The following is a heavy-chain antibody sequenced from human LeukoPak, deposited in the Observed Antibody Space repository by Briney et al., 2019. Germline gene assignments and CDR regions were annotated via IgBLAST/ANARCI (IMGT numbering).Heavy chain of an antibody. CDR2: IYHSGIT. Sequence: PSETLSLTCTVSGYSIRSGFYWGWIRQPPGKGLEWIGNIYHSGITYYTPSLKSRVTISVDKSKNQFSLKLSSVTAADTAVYYCARGVGQDQWLDDAFDIWGQGTMVTVSS. J-gene: IGHJ3*02. V-gene: IGHV4-38-2*02. CDR3: ARGVGQDQWLDDAFDI. CDR1: GYSIRSGFY. D-gene: IGHD6-19*01.